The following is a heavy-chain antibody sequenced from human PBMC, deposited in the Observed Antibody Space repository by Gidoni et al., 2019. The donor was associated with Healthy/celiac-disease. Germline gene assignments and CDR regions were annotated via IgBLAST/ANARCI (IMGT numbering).Heavy chain of an antibody. J-gene: IGHJ6*02. CDR3: ARDHPTEYYYGMDV. Sequence: EVQLVESGGGLVKPGGSLRLSCAASGFTFSSYSMNWVRQAPGKGLEWVSSISSSSSNIYYADSVKGRFTISRDNAKNSLYLQMNSLRAEDTAVYYCARDHPTEYYYGMDVWGQGTTVTVSS. CDR2: ISSSSSNI. CDR1: GFTFSSYS. D-gene: IGHD4-4*01. V-gene: IGHV3-21*01.